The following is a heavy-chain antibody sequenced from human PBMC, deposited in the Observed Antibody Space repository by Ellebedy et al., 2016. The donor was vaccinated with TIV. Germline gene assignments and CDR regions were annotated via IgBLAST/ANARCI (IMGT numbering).Heavy chain of an antibody. J-gene: IGHJ4*02. CDR1: GYVFDSFF. D-gene: IGHD2-2*01. CDR2: INPVSGAT. V-gene: IGHV1-2*02. Sequence: AASVKVSCKPSGYVFDSFFLAWVRQAPGQGLEWMGWINPVSGATHYAQSLQGRLTMTRDTFIGTAYMELGSLQSDDTAIYYCVRSRAYHFDNWGEGTLVTVSS. CDR3: VRSRAYHFDN.